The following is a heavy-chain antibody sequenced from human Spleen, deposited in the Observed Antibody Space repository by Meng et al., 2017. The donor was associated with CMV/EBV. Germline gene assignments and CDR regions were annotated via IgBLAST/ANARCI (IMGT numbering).Heavy chain of an antibody. Sequence: GESLKISCTASGFTFGDYAMSWVRQAPGKGLEWVGFIRSKTYGGTKEYAASVKGRFTISRDDSKSIAYLQMNSLKTEDTAVYYCTREVVGRYYFGTDVWGQGTTVTVSS. CDR1: GFTFGDYA. CDR2: IRSKTYGGTK. V-gene: IGHV3-49*04. CDR3: TREVVGRYYFGTDV. D-gene: IGHD1-26*01. J-gene: IGHJ6*02.